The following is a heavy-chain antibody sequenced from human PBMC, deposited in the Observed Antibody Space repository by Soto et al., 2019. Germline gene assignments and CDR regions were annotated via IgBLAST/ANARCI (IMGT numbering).Heavy chain of an antibody. Sequence: AGGSLRLSWASSGFTFSSYAMSWVRQAPGKGLEWVSAISGSGGSTYYADSVKGRFTISRDNSKNTLYLQMNSLRAEDTAVYYCAAPIAVAGYDAFDIWGQGTMVTVSS. CDR2: ISGSGGST. CDR1: GFTFSSYA. CDR3: AAPIAVAGYDAFDI. D-gene: IGHD6-19*01. J-gene: IGHJ3*02. V-gene: IGHV3-23*01.